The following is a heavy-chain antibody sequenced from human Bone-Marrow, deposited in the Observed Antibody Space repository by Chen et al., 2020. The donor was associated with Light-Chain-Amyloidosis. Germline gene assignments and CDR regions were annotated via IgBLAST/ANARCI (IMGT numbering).Heavy chain of an antibody. J-gene: IGHJ4*02. Sequence: DVQLEQSGPGVNEPAESLEISCMGAGYTFPNYWIGWVRQMPGKGLEWMGVIYPDDSDARYSPSFEGQVTISADKSITTAYLQWRSLKASDTAMYYCARRRDGYNFDYWGQGTLVTVSS. D-gene: IGHD5-12*01. V-gene: IGHV5-51*01. CDR1: GYTFPNYW. CDR2: IYPDDSDA. CDR3: ARRRDGYNFDY.